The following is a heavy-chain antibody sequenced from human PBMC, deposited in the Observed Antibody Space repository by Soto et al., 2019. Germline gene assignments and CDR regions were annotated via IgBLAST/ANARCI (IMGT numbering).Heavy chain of an antibody. CDR2: INPSSNRT. V-gene: IGHV1-46*01. CDR3: ARDIMVRGVYRRHFDY. Sequence: ASVKVSCKGSGYTFTSDYVHWVRQAPGQGLEWMGIINPSSNRTNYAQNFQGRLTVTTDTSTSTAYMELSSPRSEDTAVYYCARDIMVRGVYRRHFDYWGQGTLVTVSS. CDR1: GYTFTSDY. J-gene: IGHJ4*02. D-gene: IGHD3-10*01.